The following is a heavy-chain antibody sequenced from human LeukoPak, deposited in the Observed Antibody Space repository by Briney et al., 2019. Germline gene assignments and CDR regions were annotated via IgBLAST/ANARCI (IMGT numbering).Heavy chain of an antibody. Sequence: GGSLRLSCAASGFTFSGYSMNWVRQAPGKGLEWVSYISSSGSTIYYADSVKGRFTISRDNAKNSLFLQMSSLRAEDTAVYYCARVGWELNHWGQGTLVTVSS. V-gene: IGHV3-48*04. CDR3: ARVGWELNH. CDR2: ISSSGSTI. J-gene: IGHJ5*02. D-gene: IGHD1-26*01. CDR1: GFTFSGYS.